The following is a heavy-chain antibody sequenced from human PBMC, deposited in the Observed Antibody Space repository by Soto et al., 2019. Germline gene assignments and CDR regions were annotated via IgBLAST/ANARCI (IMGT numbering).Heavy chain of an antibody. J-gene: IGHJ2*01. CDR1: GGTFSRYA. D-gene: IGHD6-13*01. V-gene: IGHV1-69*01. Sequence: QVQLVQSGAGMKKPGSSVKVSCKASGGTFSRYAISWVRQAPGQGLEWMGGIIPIFGTPKYAQKFHGRVTITADESTSTTYMELSSLRPEDTAIYYCASAAAGYWYFDLWGRGTLVTVSS. CDR3: ASAAAGYWYFDL. CDR2: IIPIFGTP.